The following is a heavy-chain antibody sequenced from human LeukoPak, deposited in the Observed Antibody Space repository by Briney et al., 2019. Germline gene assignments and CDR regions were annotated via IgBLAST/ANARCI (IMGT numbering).Heavy chain of an antibody. CDR2: IRYDGSNK. Sequence: GGSLRLSCAASGFTFSSYGMHWVRQAPGKGLEWVAFIRYDGSNKYYADSVKGRFTISRDSAKNSLYLQMNSLRAEDTAVYYCARDPTYYYDSSGFLWGQGTLVTVSS. D-gene: IGHD3-22*01. J-gene: IGHJ4*02. CDR1: GFTFSSYG. V-gene: IGHV3-30*02. CDR3: ARDPTYYYDSSGFL.